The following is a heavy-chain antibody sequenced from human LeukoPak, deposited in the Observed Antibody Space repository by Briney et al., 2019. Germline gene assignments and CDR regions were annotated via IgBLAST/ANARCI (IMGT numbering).Heavy chain of an antibody. Sequence: TGGSLRLSCAASGFTFSSYAMSWVRQAPGKGLEWVSAISGSGGSTYYADSVKGRFTISRDNSKNTLYLQMNSLRAEDTAVYYCAILVVTVLDPQLTPRPYSSSWGQGTLVTVSS. V-gene: IGHV3-23*01. CDR2: ISGSGGST. D-gene: IGHD6-13*01. CDR3: AILVVTVLDPQLTPRPYSSS. J-gene: IGHJ4*02. CDR1: GFTFSSYA.